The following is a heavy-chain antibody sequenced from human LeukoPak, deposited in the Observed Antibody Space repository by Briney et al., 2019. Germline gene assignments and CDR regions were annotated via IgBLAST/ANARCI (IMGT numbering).Heavy chain of an antibody. CDR3: ARSIAVAGTDNWFDP. CDR2: IYYSGST. V-gene: IGHV4-59*01. Sequence: SETLALTCTDSGVSISSYYWSWIRQPPGKGLEWIGYIYYSGSTNYNPSLKSRVTISVDTSKNQFSLKLSSVTAADTAVYYCARSIAVAGTDNWFDPWGQGTLVTVSS. J-gene: IGHJ5*02. CDR1: GVSISSYY. D-gene: IGHD6-19*01.